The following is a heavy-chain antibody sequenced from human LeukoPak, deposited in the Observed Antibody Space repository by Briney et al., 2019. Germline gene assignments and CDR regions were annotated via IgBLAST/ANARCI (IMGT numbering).Heavy chain of an antibody. D-gene: IGHD3-10*01. Sequence: SETLSLTCTVSGGSISGSNYYWSWIRQPAGKGLEWIGRIYFSGSTNYNSSLKSRVTISVDTSKNQFSLKLSSETAADTAVYYCAREAPMVRGVITHWGQGTLVTVSS. CDR2: IYFSGST. CDR1: GGSISGSNYY. V-gene: IGHV4-61*02. CDR3: AREAPMVRGVITH. J-gene: IGHJ4*02.